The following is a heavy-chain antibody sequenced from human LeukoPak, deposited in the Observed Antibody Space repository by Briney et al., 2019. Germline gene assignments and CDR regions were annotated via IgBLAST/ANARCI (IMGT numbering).Heavy chain of an antibody. CDR3: TSDGSHDYGDVDY. Sequence: GGSLRLSWAASGFTFNNAWMSWVRQAPGKGLEWVGRIKSKTDGGTTDYAAPVKGRFTISRDDSKNTLYQQMNSLKTEDTAVYYCTSDGSHDYGDVDYWGQGTLVTVSS. CDR1: GFTFNNAW. CDR2: IKSKTDGGTT. J-gene: IGHJ4*02. D-gene: IGHD4-17*01. V-gene: IGHV3-15*01.